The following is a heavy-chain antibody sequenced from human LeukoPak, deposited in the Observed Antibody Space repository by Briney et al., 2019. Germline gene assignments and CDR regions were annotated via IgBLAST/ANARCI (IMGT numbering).Heavy chain of an antibody. J-gene: IGHJ4*01. CDR2: IYYSGST. CDR3: ARHMGLGYTYFYPYFDY. D-gene: IGHD1-1*01. Sequence: SETLSLTCTVSGGSISSCYWSWIRQPPGKGLEGIGYIYYSGSTNYNPSLKSRVTISVDTSKNQFSLKLSSVTAADTAVYYCARHMGLGYTYFYPYFDYWGQGTLVTVSS. V-gene: IGHV4-59*08. CDR1: GGSISSCY.